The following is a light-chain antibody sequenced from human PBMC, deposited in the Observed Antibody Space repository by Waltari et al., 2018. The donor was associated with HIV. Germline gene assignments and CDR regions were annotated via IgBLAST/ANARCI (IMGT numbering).Light chain of an antibody. CDR1: QSVSYNSNSKNY. Sequence: DIVLTQSPDSLAVSLGERATINCKASQSVSYNSNSKNYLPWYQQKPVQLSKLLMYWASTRESGVPDRFSGSGSGTDFTVTISGLQAEDVAVYYCRQYYTTPWAFGQGAKVEIK. CDR3: RQYYTTPWA. V-gene: IGKV4-1*01. CDR2: WAS. J-gene: IGKJ1*01.